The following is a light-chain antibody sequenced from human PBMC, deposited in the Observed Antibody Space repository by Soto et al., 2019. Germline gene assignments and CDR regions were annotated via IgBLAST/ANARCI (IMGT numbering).Light chain of an antibody. CDR1: QSVSSN. J-gene: IGKJ3*01. CDR3: QQHNNWPVT. Sequence: EIVMTQSPATLSVSPGERATLSCRASQSVSSNLAWYQQTPGQAPRLLIYGASTRATGIPARFSGSGSGTEFTLTISSLQSEDFAVYYCQQHNNWPVTFGPGTKVDIK. V-gene: IGKV3-15*01. CDR2: GAS.